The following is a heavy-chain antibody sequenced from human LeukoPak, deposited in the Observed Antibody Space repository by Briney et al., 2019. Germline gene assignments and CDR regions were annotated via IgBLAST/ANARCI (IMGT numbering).Heavy chain of an antibody. CDR2: INPNSGGT. Sequence: ASVKVSCKASGYTFTGYYMHWGRQAPGQGLEWMGRINPNSGGTNYAQTFQGRVTMTRDTSISTAYMELRSLRSDATAVYYCARPLAVARGAFDIWGQGTMVTVSS. CDR1: GYTFTGYY. D-gene: IGHD4-23*01. CDR3: ARPLAVARGAFDI. J-gene: IGHJ3*02. V-gene: IGHV1-2*06.